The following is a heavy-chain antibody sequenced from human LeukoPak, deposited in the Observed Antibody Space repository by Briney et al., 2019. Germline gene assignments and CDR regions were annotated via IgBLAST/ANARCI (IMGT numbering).Heavy chain of an antibody. CDR2: TYTGGST. CDR3: ARSAARLRYYYAMDV. D-gene: IGHD6-6*01. J-gene: IGHJ6*02. Sequence: GGSLRLSCAASGFTVSSNYMSWVRQAPGKGLEWVSVTYTGGSTNYADSVKGRFTISRHNSKNTLYLQMSSLRAEDTAVYFCARSAARLRYYYAMDVWGQGTTVTVCS. CDR1: GFTVSSNY. V-gene: IGHV3-53*04.